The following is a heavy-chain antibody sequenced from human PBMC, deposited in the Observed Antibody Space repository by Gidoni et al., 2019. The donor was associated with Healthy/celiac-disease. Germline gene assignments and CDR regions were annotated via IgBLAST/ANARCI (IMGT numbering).Heavy chain of an antibody. CDR2: ISYDGSNK. J-gene: IGHJ4*02. CDR3: ARQYYYDSRGYYGYYFDY. D-gene: IGHD3-22*01. Sequence: QVQLVASGGGFVQPGRSLRLSCAASGFTFSSYAMHWVRQAPGKGLEWVAVISYDGSNKYYADAVKGRFTISRDNSKNTLYLQMNSLRAEDTAVYYCARQYYYDSRGYYGYYFDYWGQGTLVTVSS. CDR1: GFTFSSYA. V-gene: IGHV3-30-3*01.